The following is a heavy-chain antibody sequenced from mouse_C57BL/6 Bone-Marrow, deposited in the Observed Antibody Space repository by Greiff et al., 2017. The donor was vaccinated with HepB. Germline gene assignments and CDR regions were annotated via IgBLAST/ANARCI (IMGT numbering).Heavy chain of an antibody. Sequence: VMLVESGPGLVAPSQSLSITCTVSGFSLTSYGVHWVRQPPGKGLEWLVVIWSDGSTTYNSALKSRLSISKDNSKSQVFLKMNSLQTDDTAMYYCARHGEMYDYVPNDYAMDYWGQGTSVTVSS. CDR1: GFSLTSYG. D-gene: IGHD2-4*01. V-gene: IGHV2-6-1*01. J-gene: IGHJ4*01. CDR3: ARHGEMYDYVPNDYAMDY. CDR2: IWSDGST.